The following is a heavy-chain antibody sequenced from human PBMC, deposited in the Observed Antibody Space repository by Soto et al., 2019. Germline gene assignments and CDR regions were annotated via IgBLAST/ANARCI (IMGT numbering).Heavy chain of an antibody. Sequence: GASVKVSCKASGYTFTSYGISWLRQAHEQGLEWMGWISAYNGNTNYAQKLQGRVTMTTDTSTSTAYMQLRSLRSDDTAVYYWARGELEGDPDYWGQGTLVTVSS. CDR1: GYTFTSYG. CDR3: ARGELEGDPDY. V-gene: IGHV1-18*01. D-gene: IGHD2-21*02. CDR2: ISAYNGNT. J-gene: IGHJ4*02.